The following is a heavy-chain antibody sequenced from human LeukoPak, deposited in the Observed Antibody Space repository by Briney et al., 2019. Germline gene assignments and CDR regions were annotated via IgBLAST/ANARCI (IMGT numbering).Heavy chain of an antibody. CDR1: GFTFSDYY. V-gene: IGHV3-11*01. Sequence: TGGSLRLSCAASGFTFSDYYMSWIRQAPGKGLEWVSYISSSGSTIYYADSVKGRFTISRDNAKNSLYLQMNSLRAEDMALYYCAKAGDAAAVGAGGFDYWGQGTLVTVSS. CDR3: AKAGDAAAVGAGGFDY. CDR2: ISSSGSTI. D-gene: IGHD6-13*01. J-gene: IGHJ4*02.